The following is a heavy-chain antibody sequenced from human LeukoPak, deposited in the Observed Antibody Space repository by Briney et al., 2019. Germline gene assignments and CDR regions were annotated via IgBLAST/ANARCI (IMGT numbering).Heavy chain of an antibody. D-gene: IGHD2-2*01. CDR1: GGSISSSSYY. Sequence: SQTLSLTCTVSGGSISSSSYYWGWIRQPPGKGLERIGRIYYIGSTYYNPSLKSRVTISVDTSKNQFSLKLSSVTAADTAVYYCARENIVVVPAAFNWFDPWGQGTLVTVSS. CDR3: ARENIVVVPAAFNWFDP. J-gene: IGHJ5*02. CDR2: IYYIGST. V-gene: IGHV4-39*07.